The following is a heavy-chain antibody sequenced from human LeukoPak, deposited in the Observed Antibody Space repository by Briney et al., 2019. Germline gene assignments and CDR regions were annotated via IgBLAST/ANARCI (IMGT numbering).Heavy chain of an antibody. D-gene: IGHD3-9*01. V-gene: IGHV1-24*01. CDR3: VTDHKGFLTGYSGFDY. CDR1: GYTLTELS. Sequence: ASVKVSCKVSGYTLTELSMHWVRQAPGKGLEWMGGFDPEDGETIYAQKFQGRVTMTEDTSTDTAYMELSSLRSEDTAVYYCVTDHKGFLTGYSGFDYWGQGTLVTVSS. J-gene: IGHJ4*02. CDR2: FDPEDGET.